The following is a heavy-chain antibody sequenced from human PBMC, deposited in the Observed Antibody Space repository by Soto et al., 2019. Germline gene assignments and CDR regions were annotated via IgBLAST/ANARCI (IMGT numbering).Heavy chain of an antibody. D-gene: IGHD6-6*01. V-gene: IGHV1-2*04. CDR2: INPNSGGT. CDR1: GYTFTGYY. CDR3: ARDSTAARRVYGMDV. Sequence: ASVKVSCKASGYTFTGYYMHWVRQAPGQGLEWMGWINPNSGGTNYAQKFQGWVTMTRDTSISTAYMELSRLRSDDTAVYYCARDSTAARRVYGMDVWGQGTTVTVYS. J-gene: IGHJ6*02.